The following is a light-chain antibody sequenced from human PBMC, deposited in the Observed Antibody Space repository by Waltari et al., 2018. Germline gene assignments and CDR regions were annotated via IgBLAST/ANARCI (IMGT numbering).Light chain of an antibody. V-gene: IGLV2-14*01. CDR1: SSDLNGYTY. Sequence: QSALTQPASVSGSPGQSITIPCTGISSDLNGYTYLPWYQKYPGKAPKPIIYEVSNRPSGVSNRFSGSKSGNPASLSISGLQAEDEADYYCTSYISGTTLVIFGGGTKLTVL. J-gene: IGLJ2*01. CDR2: EVS. CDR3: TSYISGTTLVI.